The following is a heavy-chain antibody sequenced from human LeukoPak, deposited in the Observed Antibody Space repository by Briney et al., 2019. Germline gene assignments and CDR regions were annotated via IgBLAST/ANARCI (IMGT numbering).Heavy chain of an antibody. CDR3: ARDLGIAVAGTFGC. CDR1: GYTFTSYG. D-gene: IGHD6-19*01. V-gene: IGHV1-18*01. CDR2: ISAYNGNT. J-gene: IGHJ4*02. Sequence: ASVKVSCKASGYTFTSYGISWVRQAPGQGLEWMGWISAYNGNTNYAQRLQGRVTMTTDTSTSTAYMELRSLRSDDTAVYYCARDLGIAVAGTFGCWGQGTLVTVSS.